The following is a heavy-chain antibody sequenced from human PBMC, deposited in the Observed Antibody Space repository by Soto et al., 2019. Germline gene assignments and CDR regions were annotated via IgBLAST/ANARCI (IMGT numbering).Heavy chain of an antibody. V-gene: IGHV4-59*08. CDR1: GGSISSYY. Sequence: SETLSLTCTVSGGSISSYYWSWIRQPPGKGLEWIGYIYYSGSTNYNPSLKSRVTISVDTSKNQFSLKLSSVTAADTAVYYCARQLVYSSGWYEVLWGQGTLVTVSS. J-gene: IGHJ4*02. D-gene: IGHD6-19*01. CDR2: IYYSGST. CDR3: ARQLVYSSGWYEVL.